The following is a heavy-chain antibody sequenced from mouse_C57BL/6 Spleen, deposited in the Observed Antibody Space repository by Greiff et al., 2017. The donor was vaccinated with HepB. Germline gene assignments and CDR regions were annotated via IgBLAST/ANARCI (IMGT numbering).Heavy chain of an antibody. V-gene: IGHV1-81*01. CDR3: ARREKDYDDGLGAMDY. D-gene: IGHD2-4*01. J-gene: IGHJ4*01. CDR2: IYPRSGNT. CDR1: GYTFTSYG. Sequence: QVQLKQSGAELARPGASVKLSCKASGYTFTSYGISWVKQRTGQGLEWIGEIYPRSGNTYYNEKFKGKATLTADKSSSTAYMELRSLTSEDSAVYFCARREKDYDDGLGAMDYWGQGTSVTVSS.